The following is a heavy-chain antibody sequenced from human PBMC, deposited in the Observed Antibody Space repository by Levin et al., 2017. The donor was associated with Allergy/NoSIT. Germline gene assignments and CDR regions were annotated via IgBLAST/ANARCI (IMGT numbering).Heavy chain of an antibody. D-gene: IGHD3-10*01. J-gene: IGHJ4*02. CDR2: IDWDDDK. V-gene: IGHV2-70*11. CDR3: ARIRTASGDGVRGASSYYFDY. CDR1: GFSLSTSGMC. Sequence: SGPTLVKPTQTLTLTCTFSGFSLSTSGMCVSWIRQPPGKALEWLARIDWDDDKYYSTSLKTRLTISKDTSKNQVVLTMTNMDPVDTATYYCARIRTASGDGVRGASSYYFDYWGQGTLVTVSS.